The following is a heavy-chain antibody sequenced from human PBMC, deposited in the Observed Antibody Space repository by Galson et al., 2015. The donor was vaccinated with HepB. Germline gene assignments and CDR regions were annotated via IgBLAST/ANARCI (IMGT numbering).Heavy chain of an antibody. Sequence: SLRLSCAASGFTFSDYYMSWIRQAPGKGLEWLSYISSSTIYTNYADSVKGRFTISRDNVKNSMYLQMNRLRAEDTALYYCARDWNWGLDYWGQGTLVTVSS. J-gene: IGHJ4*02. V-gene: IGHV3-11*05. CDR1: GFTFSDYY. CDR2: ISSSTIYT. CDR3: ARDWNWGLDY. D-gene: IGHD7-27*01.